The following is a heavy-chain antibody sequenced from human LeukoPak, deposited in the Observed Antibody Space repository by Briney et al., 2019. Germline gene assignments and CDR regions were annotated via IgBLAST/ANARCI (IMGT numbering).Heavy chain of an antibody. V-gene: IGHV3-23*01. D-gene: IGHD2-2*01. CDR2: ISGGDDRT. CDR1: AFFFSSYA. J-gene: IGHJ4*02. Sequence: GGSLRLYCAASAFFFSSYAMAWVRQAPGKGLEWVSSISGGDDRTYYTDSVKGRFTISRDSSKNTLYLQMNSLRVYDTAVYYCATPPGAIIGPLDYWGQGILVTVSS. CDR3: ATPPGAIIGPLDY.